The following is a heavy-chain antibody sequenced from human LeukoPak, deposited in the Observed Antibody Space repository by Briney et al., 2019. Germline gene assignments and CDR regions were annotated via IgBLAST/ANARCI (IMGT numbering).Heavy chain of an antibody. V-gene: IGHV3-15*01. CDR2: IKSKTDGGTT. D-gene: IGHD1-26*01. CDR3: TTDRGSYPYYYGMDV. J-gene: IGHJ6*02. CDR1: GFTFSSYA. Sequence: GGSLRLSCAASGFTFSSYAMSWVRQAPGKGLEWVGRIKSKTDGGTTDYAAPVKGRFTISRDDSKNTLYLQMNSLKTEDTAVYYCTTDRGSYPYYYGMDVWGQGTTVTVSS.